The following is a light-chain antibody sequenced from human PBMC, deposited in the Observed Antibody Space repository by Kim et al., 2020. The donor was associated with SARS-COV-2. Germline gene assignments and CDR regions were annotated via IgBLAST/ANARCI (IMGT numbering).Light chain of an antibody. CDR2: GVS. J-gene: IGKJ4*01. CDR1: QSVNNRY. CDR3: QHYGSSPQ. Sequence: LSPGEIATLSCRASQSVNNRYLAWYQQKVGQTPRLLIYGVSTRATGIPDRFSGSGSGTDFTLTISRLEPEDFAVYYCQHYGSSPQFGGGTKVDIK. V-gene: IGKV3-20*01.